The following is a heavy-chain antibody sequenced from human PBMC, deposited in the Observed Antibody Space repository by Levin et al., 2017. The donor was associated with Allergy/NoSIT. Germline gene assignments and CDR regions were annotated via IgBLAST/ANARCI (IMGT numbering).Heavy chain of an antibody. CDR2: IIPIFGTA. CDR1: GGTFSSYA. Sequence: GASVKVSCKASGGTFSSYAISWVRQAPGQGLEWMGGIIPIFGTANYAQKFQGRVTITADESTSTAYMELSSLRSEDTAVYYCARRASGLVVYALGPWFDPWGQGTLVTVSS. D-gene: IGHD2-8*02. J-gene: IGHJ5*02. V-gene: IGHV1-69*13. CDR3: ARRASGLVVYALGPWFDP.